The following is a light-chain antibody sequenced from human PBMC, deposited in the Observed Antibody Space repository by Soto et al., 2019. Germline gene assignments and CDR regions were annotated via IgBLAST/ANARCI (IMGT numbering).Light chain of an antibody. Sequence: IHLTQSPSSLSASVGYRFTITCRASQGISSYLAWYQQKPGKAPKLLIYAASTLQSGVPSRFRGSGSGTEFTLTISSLQPDDFATYYCQHYNSYSEAFGQGTKVDIK. CDR1: QGISSY. CDR3: QHYNSYSEA. CDR2: AAS. V-gene: IGKV1-9*01. J-gene: IGKJ1*01.